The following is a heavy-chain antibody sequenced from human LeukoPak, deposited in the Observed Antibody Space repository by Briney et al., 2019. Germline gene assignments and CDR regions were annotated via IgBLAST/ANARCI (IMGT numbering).Heavy chain of an antibody. J-gene: IGHJ4*02. D-gene: IGHD6-19*01. CDR1: GFTVSSNY. CDR2: ISGSGGST. CDR3: AKDPGSSGWFYFDY. V-gene: IGHV3-23*01. Sequence: GGSLRLSCAASGFTVSSNYMSWVRQAPGKGLEGVSAISGSGGSTYYADSVKGRFTISRDNSKNTLYLQMNSLRAEDTAVYYCAKDPGSSGWFYFDYWGQGTLVTVSS.